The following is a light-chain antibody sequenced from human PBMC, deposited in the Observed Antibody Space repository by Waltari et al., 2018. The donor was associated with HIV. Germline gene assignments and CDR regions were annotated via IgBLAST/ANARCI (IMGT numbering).Light chain of an antibody. CDR3: QVWDSTNHHVV. J-gene: IGLJ3*02. CDR1: NIASQY. Sequence: SYVLTQPPSVSVAPGAAATISCGGWNIASQYVHWYRQHPGQAPVLVIRFNSDRPSGIPDRFSGSTSGNTATLTISRVEVGDEADYYCQVWDSTNHHVVFGGGTELTVL. V-gene: IGLV3-21*04. CDR2: FNS.